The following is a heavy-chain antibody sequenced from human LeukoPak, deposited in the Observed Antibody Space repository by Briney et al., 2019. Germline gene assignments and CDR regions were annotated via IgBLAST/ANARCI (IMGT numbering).Heavy chain of an antibody. CDR1: GFTFSSYA. J-gene: IGHJ4*02. CDR3: ARALLREVTIFGVTD. Sequence: GGSLRLSCAASGFTFSSYAMHWVRQAPGKGLEWVAVISYDGSNKYYADSVKGRFTISRDNSKNTLYLQMNSLRAEDTAVYYCARALLREVTIFGVTDWGQGTLVTVSS. V-gene: IGHV3-30-3*01. CDR2: ISYDGSNK. D-gene: IGHD3-3*01.